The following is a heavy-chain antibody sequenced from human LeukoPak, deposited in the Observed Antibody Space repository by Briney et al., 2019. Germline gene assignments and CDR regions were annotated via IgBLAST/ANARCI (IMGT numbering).Heavy chain of an antibody. CDR2: ISGSGGST. V-gene: IGHV3-23*01. CDR3: AKARDTVLLWFGELFVPLDY. J-gene: IGHJ4*02. CDR1: GFTFSSYA. Sequence: GSLRLSCAASGFTFSSYAMSWVRQAPGKGLEWVSAISGSGGSTYYADSVKGRFTISRDNSKNTLCLQMNSLRAEDTAVYYCAKARDTVLLWFGELFVPLDYWGQGTLVTVSS. D-gene: IGHD3-10*01.